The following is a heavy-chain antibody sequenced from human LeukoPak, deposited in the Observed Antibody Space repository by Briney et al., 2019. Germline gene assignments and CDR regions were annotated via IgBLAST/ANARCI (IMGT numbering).Heavy chain of an antibody. CDR1: GYTFTSYG. V-gene: IGHV1-18*01. CDR3: ARQLVGAFDI. D-gene: IGHD1-1*01. Sequence: ASVKVSCKASGYTFTSYGLSWVRQAPGQGLEWMGWISAYSRNTNYAPKLQGRVTMTTDTSTTTAYMELRSLRSDDTAVYYCARQLVGAFDIWGQGTMVTVSS. CDR2: ISAYSRNT. J-gene: IGHJ3*02.